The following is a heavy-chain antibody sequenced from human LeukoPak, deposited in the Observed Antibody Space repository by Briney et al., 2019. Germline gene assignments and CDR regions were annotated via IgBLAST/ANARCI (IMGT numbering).Heavy chain of an antibody. J-gene: IGHJ5*02. V-gene: IGHV4-39*07. D-gene: IGHD3-3*01. CDR2: INHSGST. CDR3: ARGRPYYDFWRVFDP. CDR1: GGSISSGGYY. Sequence: SETLSLTCTVSGGSISSGGYYWSWIRQPPGTGLEWIGEINHSGSTNYNPSLKSRVTISVDTSKNQFSLKLSSVTAADTAVYYCARGRPYYDFWRVFDPWGQGTLVTVSS.